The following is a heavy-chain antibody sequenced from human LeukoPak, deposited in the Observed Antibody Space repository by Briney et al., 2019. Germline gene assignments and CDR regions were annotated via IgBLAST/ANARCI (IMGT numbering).Heavy chain of an antibody. V-gene: IGHV5-51*01. CDR3: ARALHYYGSGSYYNEGAFDI. D-gene: IGHD3-10*01. J-gene: IGHJ3*02. Sequence: GESLKISCKGSGYSFTSYWIGWVRQLPGKGLEWMGIIYPGDSDTRYSPSFQGQVTISADKSISTAYLQWSSLKASDTAMYYCARALHYYGSGSYYNEGAFDIWGQGRMVSVCS. CDR1: GYSFTSYW. CDR2: IYPGDSDT.